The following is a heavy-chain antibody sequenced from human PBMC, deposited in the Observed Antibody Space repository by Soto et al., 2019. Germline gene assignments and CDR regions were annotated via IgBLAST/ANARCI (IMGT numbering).Heavy chain of an antibody. CDR2: ISGSGGTT. Sequence: PGGSLRLSCAASGFTFGTYAMNWVRQAPGKGLEWVSGISGSGGTTYYTDSVKGRFTISRDNSKNTLYLQMDSLRADDTAIYYCAKDRSMDTREWLDPWGQGTLGTVSS. CDR3: AKDRSMDTREWLDP. J-gene: IGHJ5*02. CDR1: GFTFGTYA. D-gene: IGHD5-18*01. V-gene: IGHV3-23*01.